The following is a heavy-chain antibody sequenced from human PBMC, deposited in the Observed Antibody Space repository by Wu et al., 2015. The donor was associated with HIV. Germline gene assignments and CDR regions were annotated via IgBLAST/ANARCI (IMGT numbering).Heavy chain of an antibody. CDR2: IFHSGST. CDR3: ARARPHCDTTTCYHNYYMDV. V-gene: IGHV4-59*11. J-gene: IGHJ6*03. Sequence: QVQLQESGPGLVKLSETLSLTCTVSGGSIGSHYWNWTRQSPGKELEWIGLIFHSGSTIHNPSLKSRLTMSVDTSKNQFSLKLGSVTAADTAVYFCARARPHCDTTTCYHNYYMDVWGKGTAVTVSS. CDR1: GGSIGSHY. D-gene: IGHD2-2*01.